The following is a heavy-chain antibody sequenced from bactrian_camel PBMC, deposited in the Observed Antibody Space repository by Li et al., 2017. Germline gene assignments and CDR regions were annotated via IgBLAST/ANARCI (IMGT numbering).Heavy chain of an antibody. D-gene: IGHD4*01. CDR1: GLSSVSC. J-gene: IGHJ6*01. Sequence: HVQLVESGGGSVQAGGSLRVSCVKSGLSSVSCMGWFRQAPGKEREGVARISTISDSPLYADSAKGRFTISRDNAKSTAYLQLNSLKTEDMDMYYCARVIIATMYPPFGYWGQGTQVTVS. V-gene: IGHV3S63*01. CDR3: ARVIIATMYPPFGY. CDR2: ISTISDSP.